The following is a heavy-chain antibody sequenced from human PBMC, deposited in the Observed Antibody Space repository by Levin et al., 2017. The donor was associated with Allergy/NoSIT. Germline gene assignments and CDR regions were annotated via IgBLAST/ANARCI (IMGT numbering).Heavy chain of an antibody. Sequence: SETLSLTCTVSGGSISSSSYYWGWIRQPPGKGLEWIGSIYYSGSTYYNPSLKSRVTISVDTSKNQFSLKLSSVTAADTAVYYCASQVGSPWYSSGWYGFDYWGQGTLVTVSS. D-gene: IGHD6-19*01. V-gene: IGHV4-39*01. CDR2: IYYSGST. CDR3: ASQVGSPWYSSGWYGFDY. J-gene: IGHJ4*02. CDR1: GGSISSSSYY.